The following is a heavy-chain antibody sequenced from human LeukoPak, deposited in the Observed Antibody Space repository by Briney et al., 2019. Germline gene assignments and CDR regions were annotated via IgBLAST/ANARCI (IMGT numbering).Heavy chain of an antibody. CDR2: INPSGGST. V-gene: IGHV1-46*01. D-gene: IGHD4-17*01. CDR1: GYTFTSYY. CDR3: ATDRSHGDYGY. J-gene: IGHJ4*02. Sequence: ASVKVSCKASGYTFTSYYMHWVRQAPGQGLEWMGIINPSGGSTSYAQKFQGRVTMTEDTSTDTAYMELSSLRSEDTAVYYCATDRSHGDYGYWGQGTLVTVSS.